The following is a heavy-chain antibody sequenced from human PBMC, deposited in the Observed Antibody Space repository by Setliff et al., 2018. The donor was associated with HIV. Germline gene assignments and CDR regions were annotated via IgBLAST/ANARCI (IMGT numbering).Heavy chain of an antibody. CDR3: ARDLFGSWYTGSSGLAY. D-gene: IGHD2-2*02. CDR2: INPETGDT. CDR1: GYTFTDYY. Sequence: ASVKVSCKASGYTFTDYYVHWVRQAPGQGLEWMGWINPETGDTSYIQDFQGRVTMTRDTSISTAFMDLSRLTSHDTAMYYCARDLFGSWYTGSSGLAYWGQGTLVTVSS. V-gene: IGHV1-2*02. J-gene: IGHJ4*02.